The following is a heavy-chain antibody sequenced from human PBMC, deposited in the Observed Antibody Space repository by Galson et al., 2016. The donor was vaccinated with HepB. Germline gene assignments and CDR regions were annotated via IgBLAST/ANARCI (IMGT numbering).Heavy chain of an antibody. J-gene: IGHJ4*02. Sequence: TLSLTCTVSGGSISSGSYFWSWIRQPAGKGLEWIGRIFISGDTNYNPSLKSRVTISVDKSKNQFSLTLSSVTAADTAVYYCARESVVVAALDYWGQGTLVTVSS. D-gene: IGHD2-15*01. CDR1: GGSISSGSYF. CDR2: IFISGDT. CDR3: ARESVVVAALDY. V-gene: IGHV4-61*02.